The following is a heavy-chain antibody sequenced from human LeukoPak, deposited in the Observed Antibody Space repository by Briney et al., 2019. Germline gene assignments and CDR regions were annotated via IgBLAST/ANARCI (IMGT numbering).Heavy chain of an antibody. D-gene: IGHD3-3*01. CDR2: IYYSGST. Sequence: SETLSLTCTVSGGSISSYYWSWIRQPPGKGLEWIGYIYYSGSTNYNPSLKSRVTISVDTSKNQFSLKLSSVTAADTAVYYCARAMGFSNYYYYYYMDVWGKGTTVTVSS. CDR3: ARAMGFSNYYYYYYMDV. CDR1: GGSISSYY. V-gene: IGHV4-59*01. J-gene: IGHJ6*03.